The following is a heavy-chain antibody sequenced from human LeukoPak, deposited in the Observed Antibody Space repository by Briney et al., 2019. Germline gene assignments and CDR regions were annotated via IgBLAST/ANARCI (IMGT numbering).Heavy chain of an antibody. Sequence: GESLKISCKGSGYSFPSYCIAWVRQMPGKGLEWMAIIYPGDSDTRYSPSFQGQVTISADKSISTAYLQWSSLKASDSAKYYCALAGRGCSGGSCYCTYLNYWGQGTLVTVSS. V-gene: IGHV5-51*01. CDR1: GYSFPSYC. D-gene: IGHD2-15*01. CDR3: ALAGRGCSGGSCYCTYLNY. CDR2: IYPGDSDT. J-gene: IGHJ4*02.